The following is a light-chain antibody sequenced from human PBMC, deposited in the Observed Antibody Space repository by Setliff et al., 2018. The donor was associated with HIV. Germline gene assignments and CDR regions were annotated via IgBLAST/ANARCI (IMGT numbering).Light chain of an antibody. V-gene: IGLV1-40*01. CDR1: RSNIGAGYD. CDR2: GNS. Sequence: SVLTQPPSASGAPGQRVTISCTGSRSNIGAGYDVQWYQQLPGTAPKLVMFGNSNRPSGVPDRFSDSKSGTSASLAISGLQAEDEADYYCQSYDSSLSGYVFGTGTKVTVL. J-gene: IGLJ1*01. CDR3: QSYDSSLSGYV.